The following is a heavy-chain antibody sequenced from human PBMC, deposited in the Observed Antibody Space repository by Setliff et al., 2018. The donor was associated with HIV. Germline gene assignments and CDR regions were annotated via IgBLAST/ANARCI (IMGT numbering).Heavy chain of an antibody. CDR2: IYYSGGT. J-gene: IGHJ2*01. CDR1: GGSISSTSYY. Sequence: SETLSLTCTVSGGSISSTSYYWGWIRQPPGKGLEWIGNIYYSGGTDYHPSLKSRVTISVDTSKNLFSLKLTTVTAADAAVYYCTRDTGYILSGYRPHWYFDLWGRGTLVTVSS. CDR3: TRDTGYILSGYRPHWYFDL. V-gene: IGHV4-39*02. D-gene: IGHD3-9*01.